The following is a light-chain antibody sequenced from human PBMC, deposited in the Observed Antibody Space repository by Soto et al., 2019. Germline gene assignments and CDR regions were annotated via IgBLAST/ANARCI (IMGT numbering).Light chain of an antibody. J-gene: IGKJ1*01. CDR3: QQYGSAPWT. CDR2: DVS. Sequence: EIVLTQSPATLSLSPGEGATLSCRASQSVSSYLAWYQQKPGQAPRLLMYDVSNRATGIPARFSGSGSGTDFTLIISRLEPEDFAVYHCQQYGSAPWTFGQGTKVDIK. CDR1: QSVSSY. V-gene: IGKV3-11*01.